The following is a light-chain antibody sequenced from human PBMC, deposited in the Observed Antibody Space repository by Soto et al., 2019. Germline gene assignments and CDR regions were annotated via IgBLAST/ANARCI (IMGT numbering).Light chain of an antibody. CDR3: QQYNNWPQT. CDR1: QTIRSS. V-gene: IGKV3-15*01. J-gene: IGKJ1*01. CDR2: GAS. Sequence: EVVMTQSPATQSVSLGERATLSSRASQTIRSSLAWYQQKPGQAPRLLIYGASTRATDIPARFGGSGSGTEFNLTISSLQSEDSAIYYCQQYNNWPQTFGQGTKVDIK.